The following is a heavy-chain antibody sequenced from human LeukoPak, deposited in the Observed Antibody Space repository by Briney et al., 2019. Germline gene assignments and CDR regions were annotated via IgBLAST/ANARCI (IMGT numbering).Heavy chain of an antibody. D-gene: IGHD6-13*01. CDR2: IRQDGGEK. CDR3: ARDGTAAGLYFDL. V-gene: IGHV3-7*01. J-gene: IGHJ4*01. Sequence: GGSLRLSCAASGFTFDDYGMSWVRQAPGKGLEWVASIRQDGGEKSYVHSVKGRFTISRDNTKSSLYLQINSLRAEDTAVYYCARDGTAAGLYFDLWGQGTLVTVSS. CDR1: GFTFDDYG.